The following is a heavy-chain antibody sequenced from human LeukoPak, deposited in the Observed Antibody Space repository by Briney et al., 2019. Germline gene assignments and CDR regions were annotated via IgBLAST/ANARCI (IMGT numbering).Heavy chain of an antibody. J-gene: IGHJ3*01. Sequence: GASVKVSCKASGYTFTSYGISWVRQAPGQGLEWMGWISAYNGNTNYAQKLQGRVTMTTDTSTSTAYMEPRSLRSDDTAVYYCARDRGYYYDSSGYYHFWGQGTMVTVSS. CDR2: ISAYNGNT. D-gene: IGHD3-22*01. V-gene: IGHV1-18*01. CDR3: ARDRGYYYDSSGYYHF. CDR1: GYTFTSYG.